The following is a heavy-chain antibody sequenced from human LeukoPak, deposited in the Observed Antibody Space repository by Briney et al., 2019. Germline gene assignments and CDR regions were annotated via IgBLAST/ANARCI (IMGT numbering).Heavy chain of an antibody. CDR1: GGSISSSSYY. CDR3: ARVSTTYYYGSGSYSHFDY. CDR2: IYYSGST. Sequence: SETLSLTCTVSGGSISSSSYYWGWIRQPPGKGLEWIGSIYYSGSTYYNPSLKSRVTISVDTSKNQFSLKLSSVTAADTAVYYCARVSTTYYYGSGSYSHFDYWGQGTLVTVSS. D-gene: IGHD3-10*01. V-gene: IGHV4-39*07. J-gene: IGHJ4*02.